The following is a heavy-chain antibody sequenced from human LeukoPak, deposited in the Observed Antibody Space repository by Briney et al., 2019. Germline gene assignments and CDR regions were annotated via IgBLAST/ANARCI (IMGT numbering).Heavy chain of an antibody. Sequence: PGGSLRLSCAASGFTFSSYSMNWVRQAPGKGLEWVSSISSSSSYIYYADSVKGRFTISRDNAKNSLYLQMNSLRAEDTAVYYCARDHPDYYDSSGPAVLDYWGQGTLVTVSP. CDR1: GFTFSSYS. D-gene: IGHD3-22*01. J-gene: IGHJ4*02. V-gene: IGHV3-21*01. CDR3: ARDHPDYYDSSGPAVLDY. CDR2: ISSSSSYI.